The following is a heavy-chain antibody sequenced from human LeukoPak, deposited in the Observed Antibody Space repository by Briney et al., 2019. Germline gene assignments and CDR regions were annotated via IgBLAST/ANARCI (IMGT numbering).Heavy chain of an antibody. D-gene: IGHD6-19*01. CDR3: ARVSARIAVTGTGNYWYFDL. CDR2: INWNGGST. CDR1: RFTFYDFD. V-gene: IGHV3-20*04. Sequence: PGGSLRLSCAASRFTFYDFDMSWVRHAPGKGLEWVSGINWNGGSTDYADSVRGRFTISRDNAKNSLYLQMNSLRAEDKALYYCARVSARIAVTGTGNYWYFDLWGRGTLVTVSS. J-gene: IGHJ2*01.